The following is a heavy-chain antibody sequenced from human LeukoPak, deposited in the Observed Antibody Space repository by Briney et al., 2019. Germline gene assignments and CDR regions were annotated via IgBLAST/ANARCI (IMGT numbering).Heavy chain of an antibody. D-gene: IGHD3-3*01. Sequence: PGGSLRLSCAASGFTFSSYWMHWVRQAPGKGLVWVSRINSDGSSTSYADSVKGRFTVSRDNAKNTLYLQMNSLRAEDTAVYYCARVMSGYYVVLDIWGQGTMVTVSS. V-gene: IGHV3-74*01. J-gene: IGHJ3*02. CDR2: INSDGSST. CDR3: ARVMSGYYVVLDI. CDR1: GFTFSSYW.